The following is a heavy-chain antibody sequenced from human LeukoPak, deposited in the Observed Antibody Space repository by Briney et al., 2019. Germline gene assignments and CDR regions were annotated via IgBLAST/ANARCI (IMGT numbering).Heavy chain of an antibody. CDR3: ARAIGSSGWYGLGYFDY. Sequence: SETLSLTCAVYGGSFSGYYWSWIRQPPGKGLEWIGEINHSGSTNYNPSLKSRVTISVDTSKNQFSLKLSSVTAADTAVYYCARAIGSSGWYGLGYFDYWGQGTLVTVSP. V-gene: IGHV4-34*01. CDR2: INHSGST. CDR1: GGSFSGYY. D-gene: IGHD6-19*01. J-gene: IGHJ4*02.